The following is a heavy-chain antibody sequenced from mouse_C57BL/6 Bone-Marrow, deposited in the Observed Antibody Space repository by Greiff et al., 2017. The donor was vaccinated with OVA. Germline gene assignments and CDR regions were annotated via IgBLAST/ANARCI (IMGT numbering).Heavy chain of an antibody. CDR3: ADLSYCDY. J-gene: IGHJ2*01. CDR1: GYTFTSYD. V-gene: IGHV1-85*01. Sequence: VQLQQSGPELVKPGASVKLSCTASGYTFTSYDINWVKQRPGQGLEWIGWIYPRDGSTKYNEKFKGKATLTVDTSSSTAYMGLHSLASEDSAVYFCADLSYCDYGGQGTTLTVSS. CDR2: IYPRDGST.